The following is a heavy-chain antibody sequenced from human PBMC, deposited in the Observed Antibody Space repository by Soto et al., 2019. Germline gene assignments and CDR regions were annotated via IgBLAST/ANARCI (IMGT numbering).Heavy chain of an antibody. CDR3: ARAPRMAPFDI. CDR1: GFIFSPYG. CDR2: IRNDGSDK. J-gene: IGHJ3*02. V-gene: IGHV3-33*01. Sequence: PGGSLRISCAASGFIFSPYGIHWVRQAPGKGLEWVALIRNDGSDKYCAESVTGRFTISRDNSENTVYLQMNSLRAEDTALYFCARAPRMAPFDIWGQGTMVTVSS.